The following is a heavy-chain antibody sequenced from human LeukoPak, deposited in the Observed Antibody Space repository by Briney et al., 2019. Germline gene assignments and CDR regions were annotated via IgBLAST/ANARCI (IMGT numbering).Heavy chain of an antibody. D-gene: IGHD3-22*01. J-gene: IGHJ3*02. V-gene: IGHV3-48*03. CDR2: ISSSGSPI. CDR3: ARGVEGSYYYDSSGKGNALDI. CDR1: GFIFSSYE. Sequence: GGSLRLSCAASGFIFSSYEMNWVRQAPGKGLEWVSFISSSGSPIYYTGSVTGRFTISRDNGKNSLYLQMNSLRDEDTAVYYCARGVEGSYYYDSSGKGNALDIWGQGTMVTVSS.